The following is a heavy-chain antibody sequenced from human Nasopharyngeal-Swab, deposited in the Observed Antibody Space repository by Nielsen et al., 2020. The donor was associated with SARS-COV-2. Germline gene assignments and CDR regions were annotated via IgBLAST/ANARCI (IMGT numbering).Heavy chain of an antibody. D-gene: IGHD3-10*01. Sequence: GASLKISCAASGFAFSSYSMNWVRQAPGKGLEWVSSISSSSSYIYYADSVKGRFTISRDNAKSSLYLQMNSLRAEDTAVYYCARDHVLPDAFDIWGQGTMVTVSS. J-gene: IGHJ3*02. V-gene: IGHV3-21*01. CDR3: ARDHVLPDAFDI. CDR1: GFAFSSYS. CDR2: ISSSSSYI.